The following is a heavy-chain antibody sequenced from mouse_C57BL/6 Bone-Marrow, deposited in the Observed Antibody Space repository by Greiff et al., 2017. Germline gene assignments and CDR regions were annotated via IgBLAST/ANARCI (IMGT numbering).Heavy chain of an antibody. V-gene: IGHV1-55*01. D-gene: IGHD1-1*01. CDR3: ARGGTVDWYFDV. J-gene: IGHJ1*03. Sequence: VQLQQPGAELVKPGASVKMSCKASGYTFTSYWITWVKQRPGQGLEWIGEIYPGSGSTNYNEKFKSKATLTVDTSSSTAYMQLSSLTSEDSAVYYCARGGTVDWYFDVWGTGTTVTVSS. CDR2: IYPGSGST. CDR1: GYTFTSYW.